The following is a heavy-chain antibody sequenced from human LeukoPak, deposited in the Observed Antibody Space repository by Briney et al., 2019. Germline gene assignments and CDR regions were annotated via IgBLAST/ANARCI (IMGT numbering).Heavy chain of an antibody. J-gene: IGHJ4*02. CDR1: GASISSSSYY. D-gene: IGHD3-22*01. CDR3: ARQNYYGSSGYINYFDY. CDR2: IYYSGST. V-gene: IGHV4-39*01. Sequence: SETLSLTCTVSGASISSSSYYWGWIRQPPGRGLEWLGSIYYSGSTYYNPSLKSRVTISVDTSKNQCSLKLSSVTAADTAVFYCARQNYYGSSGYINYFDYWGLGTLVTVSS.